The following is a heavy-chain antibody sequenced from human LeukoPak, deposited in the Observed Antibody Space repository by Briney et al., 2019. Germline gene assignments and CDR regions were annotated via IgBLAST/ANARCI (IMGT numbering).Heavy chain of an antibody. CDR1: GVTFSNYG. V-gene: IGHV3-30*02. CDR2: IRYDGSKK. D-gene: IGHD5-18*01. Sequence: GGSLRLSCAASGVTFSNYGMHWVRQAPGKGLDWVAFIRYDGSKKYYADSVKGRFTISRDNSKNTLYLQMNSLRAEDTAVYYCAKARTRGYSYGSFDYWGQGTLVTVSS. J-gene: IGHJ4*02. CDR3: AKARTRGYSYGSFDY.